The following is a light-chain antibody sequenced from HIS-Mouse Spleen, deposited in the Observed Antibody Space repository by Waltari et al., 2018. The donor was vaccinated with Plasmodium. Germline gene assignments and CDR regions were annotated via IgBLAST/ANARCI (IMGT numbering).Light chain of an antibody. J-gene: IGLJ2*01. V-gene: IGLV2-8*01. CDR2: EVS. Sequence: QSALTQPPSASGSPGQLVTISCTGTSSDVGGYNYVSWYQQHPGKAPKLMIYEVSKRPSGVPDRFSGSKSGNTASLTVSGLQAEDEADCYCSSYAGSNNLVFGGGTKLTVL. CDR1: SSDVGGYNY. CDR3: SSYAGSNNLV.